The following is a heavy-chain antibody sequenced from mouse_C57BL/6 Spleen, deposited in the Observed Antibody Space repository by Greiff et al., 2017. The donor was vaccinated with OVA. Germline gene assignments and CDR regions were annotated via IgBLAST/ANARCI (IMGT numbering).Heavy chain of an antibody. CDR3: ARDGMVTTDYYAMDY. CDR1: GFTFSSYA. Sequence: EVQVVESGGGLVKPGGSLKLSCAASGFTFSSYAMSWVRQTPEKRLEWVATISDGGSYTYYPDNVKGRFTISRDNAKNNLYLQMSHLKSEDTAMYYCARDGMVTTDYYAMDYWGQGTSVTVSS. V-gene: IGHV5-4*01. CDR2: ISDGGSYT. D-gene: IGHD2-2*01. J-gene: IGHJ4*01.